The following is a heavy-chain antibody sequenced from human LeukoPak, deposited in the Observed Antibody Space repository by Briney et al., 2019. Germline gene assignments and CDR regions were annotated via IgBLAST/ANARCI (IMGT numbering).Heavy chain of an antibody. CDR1: GGSITSYF. CDR3: ARGERYGSGSYSSQGYFDY. Sequence: SETLSLTCIVSGGSITSYFWSWIRQSPRKGLEWIGYISYNRGTSYNPSLKSRVTISTDTSKNQFSLKLNSVTAADTAVYYCARGERYGSGSYSSQGYFDYWGQGSLVTVSS. CDR2: ISYNRGT. V-gene: IGHV4-59*01. D-gene: IGHD1-26*01. J-gene: IGHJ4*02.